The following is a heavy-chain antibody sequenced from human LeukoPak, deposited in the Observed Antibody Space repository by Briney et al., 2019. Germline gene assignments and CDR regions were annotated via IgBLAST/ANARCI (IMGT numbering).Heavy chain of an antibody. J-gene: IGHJ4*02. CDR1: GGTFSSYA. Sequence: GSSVKVSCKASGGTFSSYAISWVRQAPGQGLEWMGRIIPILGIANYAQKFQGRVTITADKSTSTAYMELSSLRSEDTAVYYCARDGPLDYVWGSYRPLDYWGQGTLVTVSS. V-gene: IGHV1-69*04. CDR3: ARDGPLDYVWGSYRPLDY. CDR2: IIPILGIA. D-gene: IGHD3-16*02.